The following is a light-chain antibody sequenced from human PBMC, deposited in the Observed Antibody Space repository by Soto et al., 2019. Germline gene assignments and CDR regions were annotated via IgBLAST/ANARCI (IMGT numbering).Light chain of an antibody. CDR3: HQYNHWPPLT. CDR1: QSVSSN. Sequence: EIVMTQSPATLSVSPRERATLSCRASQSVSSNLAWYQQKPGQAPRLLIYGASTRATGIPARFSGSGSGTEFTLTINSLQSEDFAVYYCHQYNHWPPLTFGQGTKVEIK. J-gene: IGKJ1*01. V-gene: IGKV3-15*01. CDR2: GAS.